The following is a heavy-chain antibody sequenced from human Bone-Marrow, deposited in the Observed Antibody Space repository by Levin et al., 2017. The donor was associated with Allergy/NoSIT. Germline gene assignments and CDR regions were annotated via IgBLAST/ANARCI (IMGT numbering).Heavy chain of an antibody. CDR2: ISPNGGST. CDR3: ARLIAAAGSDY. CDR1: GFTFSTYG. D-gene: IGHD6-13*01. V-gene: IGHV3-64*01. Sequence: GESLKISCAASGFTFSTYGMHWARQAPGKGLEYVSSISPNGGSTYYANSVKGRFAISRDNSKNTLYLQMGSLRAEDMAVYYCARLIAAAGSDYWGQGTLVTVSS. J-gene: IGHJ4*02.